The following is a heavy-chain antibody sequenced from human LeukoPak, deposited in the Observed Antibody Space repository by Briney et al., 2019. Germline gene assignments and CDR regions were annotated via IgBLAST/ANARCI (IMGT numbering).Heavy chain of an antibody. CDR1: GGSISNYF. CDR3: ARRSHSWVGFQH. J-gene: IGHJ1*01. Sequence: SETLSLTCTTSGGSISNYFWSWIRQPAGKGLEWIGRIYTSGSTNYSPSLKSRVTMSVDTSKNQFSLKLSSVTAADTAVYYCARRSHSWVGFQHWGQGTLVTVSS. V-gene: IGHV4-4*07. CDR2: IYTSGST. D-gene: IGHD2-15*01.